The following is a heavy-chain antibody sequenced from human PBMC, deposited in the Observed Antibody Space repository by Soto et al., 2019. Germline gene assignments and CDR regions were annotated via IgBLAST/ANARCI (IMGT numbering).Heavy chain of an antibody. V-gene: IGHV1-8*01. D-gene: IGHD2-2*01. CDR2: MNPNSGNT. CDR1: GYTFTSYD. J-gene: IGHJ4*02. Sequence: QVPLVQSGAEVKKPGASVKVSCKASGYTFTSYDINWVRQATGQGLEWMGWMNPNSGNTGYAQKFQGRVTMTRNTSISTAYMELSSLRSEDTAVYYCARGLGYCSSTSCYRYYFDYWGQGTLVTVSS. CDR3: ARGLGYCSSTSCYRYYFDY.